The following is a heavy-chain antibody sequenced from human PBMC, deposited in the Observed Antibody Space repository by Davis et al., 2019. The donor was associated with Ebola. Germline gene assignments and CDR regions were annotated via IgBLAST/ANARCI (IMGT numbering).Heavy chain of an antibody. V-gene: IGHV3-30*03. D-gene: IGHD6-19*01. CDR2: ISYDGSNK. CDR1: GFTFSSYG. Sequence: GESLKISCAASGFTFSSYGMHWVRQAPGKGLEWVAVISYDGSNKYYADSVKGRFTISRDNSKNTLYLQMNSLRAEDTAVYYCASAEEWLADYWGQGTLVTVFS. CDR3: ASAEEWLADY. J-gene: IGHJ4*02.